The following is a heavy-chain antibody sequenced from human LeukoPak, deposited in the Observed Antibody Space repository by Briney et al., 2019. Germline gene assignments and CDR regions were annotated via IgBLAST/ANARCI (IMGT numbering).Heavy chain of an antibody. D-gene: IGHD6-13*01. V-gene: IGHV3-53*01. CDR3: ARVAADHLAGAAFYYYYYYMDV. CDR2: IYSGGST. CDR1: GFTVSSNY. Sequence: GGSLRLSCAASGFTVSSNYMSWVRQAPGKGLEWVSVIYSGGSTYYADSVKGRFTISRDNSKNTLYLQMNSLRAEDTAVYYCARVAADHLAGAAFYYYYYYMDVWGKGTTVTVSS. J-gene: IGHJ6*03.